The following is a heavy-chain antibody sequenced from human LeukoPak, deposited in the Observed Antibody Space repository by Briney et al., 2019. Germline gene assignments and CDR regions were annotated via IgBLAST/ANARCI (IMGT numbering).Heavy chain of an antibody. CDR3: AREVMITYGHQFDP. CDR1: GGSINNYY. CDR2: IHTSGST. D-gene: IGHD3-16*01. J-gene: IGHJ5*02. Sequence: SETLSLTCTVSGGSINNYYWSWIRQPAGKGLEWIGRIHTSGSTNYNSSLQSRVTMSVDTSTNQFSLTLTSVTAADTAMYYCAREVMITYGHQFDPWGQGTLVTVSS. V-gene: IGHV4-4*07.